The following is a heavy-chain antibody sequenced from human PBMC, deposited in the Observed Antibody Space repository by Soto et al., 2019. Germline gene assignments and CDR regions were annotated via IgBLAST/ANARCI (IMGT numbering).Heavy chain of an antibody. V-gene: IGHV3-7*05. CDR3: VAGSGWFPDY. D-gene: IGHD6-19*01. CDR2: IKQDGSEI. Sequence: EVQLVESGGGLVQPGGSLRLSCTASGFTLSSHWMNWVRQAPGKGLEWVANIKQDGSEIYSVDSVKGRFTISRDNAKNSLYLQMNSLRAEDTAVYYCVAGSGWFPDYWGQGTLVTVSS. CDR1: GFTLSSHW. J-gene: IGHJ4*02.